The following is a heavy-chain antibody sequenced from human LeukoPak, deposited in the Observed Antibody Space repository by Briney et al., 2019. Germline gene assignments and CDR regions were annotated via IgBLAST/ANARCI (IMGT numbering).Heavy chain of an antibody. CDR3: ARFDDIPSVYYYGMDV. J-gene: IGHJ6*02. Sequence: GGSLRLSCAASGFTFSSYWMSWVRQAPGKGLEWVANIKQDGSEKYYVDSVKGRFTISRDNAKNSLYLQMNSLRAEDTAVYYCARFDDIPSVYYYGMDVWGQGTTVTVSS. V-gene: IGHV3-7*01. CDR2: IKQDGSEK. CDR1: GFTFSSYW. D-gene: IGHD3-9*01.